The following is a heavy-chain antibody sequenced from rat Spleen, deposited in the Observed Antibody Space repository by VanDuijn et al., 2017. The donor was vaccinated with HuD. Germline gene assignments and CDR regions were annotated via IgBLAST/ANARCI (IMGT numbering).Heavy chain of an antibody. Sequence: EVQLVESGGGLVQPGRSLKLSCAASGFTFSDYSMGWVRQAPETGLEWVATISFDGSTTYYRDSVKGRFTISRDNAESTLYLQMDSLRSEDTATYYCTTDYGGYGDYWGQGVMVTVSP. CDR1: GFTFSDYS. V-gene: IGHV5-7*01. D-gene: IGHD1-11*01. CDR3: TTDYGGYGDY. J-gene: IGHJ2*01. CDR2: ISFDGSTT.